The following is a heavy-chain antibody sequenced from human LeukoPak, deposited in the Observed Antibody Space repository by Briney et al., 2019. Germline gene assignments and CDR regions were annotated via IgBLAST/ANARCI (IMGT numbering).Heavy chain of an antibody. V-gene: IGHV4-34*01. CDR3: ARGRLFDY. Sequence: SETLSLTCAVYGGSFSGYYWSWIRQPPGKGLEWIGEINHSGSTNYNPSLKSRVTISVDTSENQFSLKLSSVTAADTAVYYCARGRLFDYWGQGTLVTVSS. CDR2: INHSGST. CDR1: GGSFSGYY. J-gene: IGHJ4*02. D-gene: IGHD6-25*01.